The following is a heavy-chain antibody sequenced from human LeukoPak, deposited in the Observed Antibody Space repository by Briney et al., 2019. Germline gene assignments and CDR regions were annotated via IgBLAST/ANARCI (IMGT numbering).Heavy chain of an antibody. CDR3: ARDYGYCRGNTCYASFDY. CDR1: GYTFTSYH. J-gene: IGHJ4*01. Sequence: ASVKVSCKASGYTFTSYHMHWVRQAPGQGLEWMGIINPSGGSTSYAQKFQGRVTMTRDTSTSTVYMELSSLRSEDTAVYYCARDYGYCRGNTCYASFDYWGHGTLVTVSS. D-gene: IGHD2-2*01. CDR2: INPSGGST. V-gene: IGHV1-46*01.